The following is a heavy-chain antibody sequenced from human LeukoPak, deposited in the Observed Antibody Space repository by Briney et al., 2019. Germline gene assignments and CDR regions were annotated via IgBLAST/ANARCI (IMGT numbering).Heavy chain of an antibody. CDR1: GGSVSSGTYY. D-gene: IGHD3-10*01. Sequence: SETLSLTCTVSGGSVSSGTYYWSWIRQPPGKGLEWIGYIYYTGSTNHNPSLKSRLTISVDTSKNQFSLKLSSVTAADTAVYYCARRGGSGRSFDYWGQGTLVTVSS. J-gene: IGHJ4*02. CDR3: ARRGGSGRSFDY. CDR2: IYYTGST. V-gene: IGHV4-61*01.